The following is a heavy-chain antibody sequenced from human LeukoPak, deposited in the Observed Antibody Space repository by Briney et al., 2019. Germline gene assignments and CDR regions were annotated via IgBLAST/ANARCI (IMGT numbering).Heavy chain of an antibody. CDR3: ARGLVGAAARLAY. Sequence: ASVNVSFKSSGYTFSTYDINWVRQASGQGLEWMGWMNPNSGNTGYAQKFQGRVTMTRSTSINTAYMELSSLKSDDTAVYYCARGLVGAAARLAYWGQGTLVTVSS. CDR2: MNPNSGNT. CDR1: GYTFSTYD. V-gene: IGHV1-8*01. D-gene: IGHD6-6*01. J-gene: IGHJ4*02.